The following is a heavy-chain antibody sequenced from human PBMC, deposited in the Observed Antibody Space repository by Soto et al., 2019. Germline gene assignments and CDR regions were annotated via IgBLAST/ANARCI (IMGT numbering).Heavy chain of an antibody. CDR1: GCTGRSKY. CDR3: ARVIGKWLRLSHYYYYYMDV. Sequence: WGSLRLCCAASGCTGRSKYSSWVLQTKGKGLGWVSVIYSGGSTYYAYSVKCRFTISRHNSKNTLYLQMNSLRAEDTAVYYCARVIGKWLRLSHYYYYYMDVWGKGTTVTVSS. D-gene: IGHD5-12*01. J-gene: IGHJ6*03. CDR2: IYSGGST. V-gene: IGHV3-53*04.